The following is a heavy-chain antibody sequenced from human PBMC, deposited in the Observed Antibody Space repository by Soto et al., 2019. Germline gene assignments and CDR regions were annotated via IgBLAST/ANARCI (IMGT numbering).Heavy chain of an antibody. V-gene: IGHV3-30-3*01. D-gene: IGHD5-18*01. Sequence: PGGSLRLSCAASGFTVSSYAMHWVRQAPGKGLEWVAVISYDGSNKYYADSVKGRFTISRDNPKNTLYLQMNSLRAEDTAVYYCARENTAMVTSVVFDYWGQGTLVTVSS. CDR3: ARENTAMVTSVVFDY. CDR2: ISYDGSNK. CDR1: GFTVSSYA. J-gene: IGHJ4*02.